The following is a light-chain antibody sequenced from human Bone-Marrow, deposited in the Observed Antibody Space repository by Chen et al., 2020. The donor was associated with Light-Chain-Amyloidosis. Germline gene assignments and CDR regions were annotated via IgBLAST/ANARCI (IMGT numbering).Light chain of an antibody. CDR2: EVN. CDR1: SSDIGRYYY. Sequence: QSALTQPASVSGSPGQSITISCTGTSSDIGRYYYVSWFQQHPGKAPELVIYEVNSRPSGVSDRFSGCKSGNTASLTSSRLQTEDEANYYCAAFTTSKTWVFGGGTKLTVL. J-gene: IGLJ3*02. CDR3: AAFTTSKTWV. V-gene: IGLV2-14*01.